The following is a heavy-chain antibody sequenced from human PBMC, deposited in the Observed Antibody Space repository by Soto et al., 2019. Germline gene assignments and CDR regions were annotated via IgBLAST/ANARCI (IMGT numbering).Heavy chain of an antibody. V-gene: IGHV3-74*01. CDR1: GFTFSSYW. CDR3: AREPYYDILTGYYDY. CDR2: INSDGSST. J-gene: IGHJ4*02. Sequence: GGSLRLSCAASGFTFSSYWMHWVRQAPGKGLVWVSRINSDGSSTSYADSVKGRFTISRDNAKNTLYLQMNSLRAEGTAVYYCAREPYYDILTGYYDYWGQGTLVTVSS. D-gene: IGHD3-9*01.